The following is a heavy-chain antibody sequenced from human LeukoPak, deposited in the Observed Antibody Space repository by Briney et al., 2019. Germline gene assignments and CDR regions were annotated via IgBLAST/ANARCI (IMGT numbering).Heavy chain of an antibody. CDR3: TRDRATEYYYYMDV. CDR1: GFTFGDYA. V-gene: IGHV3-49*03. CDR2: IRSKAYGGTT. J-gene: IGHJ6*03. D-gene: IGHD1-1*01. Sequence: GGSLRLSCAASGFTFGDYAMSWFRQAPGKGLEWVGFIRSKAYGGTTEYAASVKGRFTISRDDSKSIAYLQMNSLKIEDTAVYYCTRDRATEYYYYMDVWGKGPTVTVSS.